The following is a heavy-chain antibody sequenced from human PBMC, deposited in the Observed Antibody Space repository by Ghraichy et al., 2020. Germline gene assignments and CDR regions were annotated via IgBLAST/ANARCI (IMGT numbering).Heavy chain of an antibody. Sequence: GGSLRLSCAASGFTFNTYNMSWVRQAPGKGLEWISYISSSSNKIYYEDSVKGRFTISRDNAKNSLYLQMNSLRDEDTGVYYCTRQSPGASGYWGQGTLVTVSS. CDR3: TRQSPGASGY. V-gene: IGHV3-48*02. J-gene: IGHJ4*02. CDR1: GFTFNTYN. CDR2: ISSSSNKI. D-gene: IGHD1-14*01.